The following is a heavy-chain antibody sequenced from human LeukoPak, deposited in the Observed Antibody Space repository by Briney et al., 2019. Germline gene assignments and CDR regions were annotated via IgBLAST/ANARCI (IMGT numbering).Heavy chain of an antibody. Sequence: ASVKVSCKASGYTFTGYYMHWVRQAPGQGLEWMGWINPNSGGTNYAQKFQGRVTMTRDTSISTAYMELSRLRSDDTAVYYCARSSHTMARGYHDYWGQGTLVTVSS. CDR3: ARSSHTMARGYHDY. CDR1: GYTFTGYY. J-gene: IGHJ4*02. CDR2: INPNSGGT. D-gene: IGHD3-10*01. V-gene: IGHV1-2*02.